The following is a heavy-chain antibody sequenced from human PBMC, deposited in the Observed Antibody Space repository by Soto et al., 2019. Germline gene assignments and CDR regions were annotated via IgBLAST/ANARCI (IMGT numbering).Heavy chain of an antibody. CDR2: IXAGNAXT. J-gene: IGHJ4*02. CDR3: ARPKDYDDCLDL. D-gene: IGHD3-22*01. CDR1: GSAFTCFN. Sequence: GXSVMVSCKASGSAFTCFNIHWVRQAPGQRLEWMGWIXAGNAXTKYSQTFPGXXTFTRDTXXNTDYMELSSLISEDTAVYYCARPKDYDDCLDLWGQGTLATVSS. V-gene: IGHV1-3*01.